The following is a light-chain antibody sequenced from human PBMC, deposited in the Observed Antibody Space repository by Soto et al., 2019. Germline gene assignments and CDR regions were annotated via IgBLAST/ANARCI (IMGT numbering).Light chain of an antibody. CDR2: INTDGSH. CDR1: SGHSSYA. Sequence: QSVLTRSPSASASLGASVKLTCTLSSGHSSYAIAWHQQQSEKGPRFLMKINTDGSHTKGDGIPDRFSGSSSGAERSLTISSLQSEDEADYYCQTWDTGIQVFGGGTKVTV. V-gene: IGLV4-69*01. CDR3: QTWDTGIQV. J-gene: IGLJ3*02.